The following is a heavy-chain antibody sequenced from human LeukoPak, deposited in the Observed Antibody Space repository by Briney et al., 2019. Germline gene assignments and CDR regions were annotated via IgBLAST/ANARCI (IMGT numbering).Heavy chain of an antibody. CDR1: GFTFTNYA. J-gene: IGHJ4*02. D-gene: IGHD1-26*01. V-gene: IGHV3-23*01. Sequence: GGFLRLSCAASGFTFTNYAMTWVRQAPGKGLEWVSSISASGVMTYYADSVKGQFTVSRDNSKNSLYLQMSSLTAADTAVYYCAKDRSIGTYYTFDHWGQGTLVTVSS. CDR3: AKDRSIGTYYTFDH. CDR2: ISASGVMT.